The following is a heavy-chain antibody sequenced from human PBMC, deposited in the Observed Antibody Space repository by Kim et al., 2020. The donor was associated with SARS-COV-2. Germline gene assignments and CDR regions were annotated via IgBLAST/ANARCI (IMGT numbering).Heavy chain of an antibody. V-gene: IGHV1-69*13. D-gene: IGHD3-9*01. J-gene: IGHJ6*02. Sequence: SVKVSCKASGGTFSSYAISWVRQAPGQGLEWMGGIIPIFGTANYAQKFQGRVTITADESTSTAYMELSSLRSEDTAVYYCARGGSYYDILTGYTDYYYYGMDVWGQGTTVTVSS. CDR2: IIPIFGTA. CDR3: ARGGSYYDILTGYTDYYYYGMDV. CDR1: GGTFSSYA.